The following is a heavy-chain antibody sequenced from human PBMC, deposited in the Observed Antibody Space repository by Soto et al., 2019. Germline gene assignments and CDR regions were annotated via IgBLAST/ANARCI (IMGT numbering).Heavy chain of an antibody. CDR2: ISSDGSKA. CDR1: GFTFSTSA. Sequence: QVQLLESGGGVVQPGRSLRLSCAASGFTFSTSAMHWVRQAPGKGPEWVAVISSDGSKAYYAESVRGRFTISRDNSKDTLFLQMNSLRAEDTAVYHCARSYCSSSACYLYLYALGVWGQGTTVTVSS. J-gene: IGHJ6*02. V-gene: IGHV3-30-3*01. CDR3: ARSYCSSSACYLYLYALGV. D-gene: IGHD2-2*01.